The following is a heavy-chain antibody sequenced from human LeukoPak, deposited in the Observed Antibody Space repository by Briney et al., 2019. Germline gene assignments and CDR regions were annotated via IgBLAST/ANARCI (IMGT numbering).Heavy chain of an antibody. CDR1: GFTVSSNY. D-gene: IGHD3-22*01. Sequence: GSLRLSCAASGFTVSSNYMSWVRQAPGKGLEWVSVIYSGGSTYYADSVKGRFTISRDNSKNTLYLQMNSLRAEDTAVYYCASLSGYYPNDAFDIWGQGTMVTVS. CDR2: IYSGGST. V-gene: IGHV3-53*01. J-gene: IGHJ3*02. CDR3: ASLSGYYPNDAFDI.